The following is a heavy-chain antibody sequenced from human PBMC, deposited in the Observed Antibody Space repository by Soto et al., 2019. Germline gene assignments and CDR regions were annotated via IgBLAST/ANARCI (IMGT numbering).Heavy chain of an antibody. Sequence: SGPTLVNPTQTLTLTCTFSGFSLTTRPVGVGWIRQPPGQALEWLALIYWDDDKRYNPSLKTRVTITKDTSKNQVVLTMTNMDPVDTATYYCAHRQLYNGAWNEGTFDYWGQGAPVTVSS. CDR3: AHRQLYNGAWNEGTFDY. J-gene: IGHJ4*02. D-gene: IGHD1-1*01. CDR2: IYWDDDK. CDR1: GFSLTTRPVG. V-gene: IGHV2-5*02.